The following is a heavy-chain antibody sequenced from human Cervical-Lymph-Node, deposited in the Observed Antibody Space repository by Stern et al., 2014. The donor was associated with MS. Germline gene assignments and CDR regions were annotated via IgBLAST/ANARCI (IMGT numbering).Heavy chain of an antibody. CDR3: ARASTTANNYYDGVDV. V-gene: IGHV1-2*04. D-gene: IGHD1-1*01. CDR1: GYTFTDYY. J-gene: IGHJ6*02. Sequence: QMQLVQSGAEVKNPGASVKVSCKASGYTFTDYYMQWMRQAPGQGLEWMGWINPNNGGTKSAQKFQGWVTMTRATSTSTAYMELSRLRSDDTAIYYCARASTTANNYYDGVDVWGQGTTVTVTS. CDR2: INPNNGGT.